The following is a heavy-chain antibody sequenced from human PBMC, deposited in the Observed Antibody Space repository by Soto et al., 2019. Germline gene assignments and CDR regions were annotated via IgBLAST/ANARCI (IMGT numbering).Heavy chain of an antibody. CDR2: IYPDDSDT. D-gene: IGHD2-8*02. CDR1: GYIFTNNW. V-gene: IGHV5-51*01. Sequence: GESLKISCKGSGYIFTNNWIGWVRQMPGKGLEWMGIIYPDDSDTRYSPSFQGQVTISADKSISTAYLQWSSLKASDTAMYYCARHQGDCTGANCVRRGWLDTWGQGTLVTVSS. CDR3: ARHQGDCTGANCVRRGWLDT. J-gene: IGHJ5*02.